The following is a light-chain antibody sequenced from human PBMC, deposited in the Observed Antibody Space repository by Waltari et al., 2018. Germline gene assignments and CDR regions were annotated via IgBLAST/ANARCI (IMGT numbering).Light chain of an antibody. J-gene: IGKJ4*01. Sequence: CRASQSVSSSLAWYQQKPGQAPRLLIYGASSRATGIPDRFSGSGSGTDFTLTISSLEPEDGAVYYCQQISNWPLTFGGGTKVEIK. CDR2: GAS. CDR1: QSVSSS. V-gene: IGKV3D-15*01. CDR3: QQISNWPLT.